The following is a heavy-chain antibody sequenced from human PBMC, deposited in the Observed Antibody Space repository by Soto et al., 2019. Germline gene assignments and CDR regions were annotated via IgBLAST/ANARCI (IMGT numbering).Heavy chain of an antibody. CDR1: GFTFSSYS. J-gene: IGHJ6*02. Sequence: EVQLVESGGGLVQPGGSLRLSCAASGFTFSSYSMNWVRQAPGKGLEWVSYISSSSSTIYYADSVKGRFTITRDNAKNSRYLQMNIMRDEDTAVYYCARGGEDWKYEGGRDVWGQGTTVTVSS. V-gene: IGHV3-48*02. CDR3: ARGGEDWKYEGGRDV. D-gene: IGHD1-7*01. CDR2: ISSSSSTI.